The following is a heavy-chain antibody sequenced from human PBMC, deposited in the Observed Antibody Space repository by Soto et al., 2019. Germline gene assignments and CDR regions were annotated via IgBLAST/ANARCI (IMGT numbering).Heavy chain of an antibody. J-gene: IGHJ3*01. D-gene: IGHD1-20*01. CDR1: GFTFSTYA. CDR2: IGGGDGDR. V-gene: IGHV3-23*01. CDR3: AKYRQSYNYVWDPFDF. Sequence: EVQLLESGGGLVQPGGSLRLSCAASGFTFSTYAMSWVRQAPGKGLEWVSGIGGGDGDRYYADSVKGLFTISRDNSMNTMLLQMSSLSSQDTTRYYYAKYRQSYNYVWDPFDFCGQGTVVTVSS.